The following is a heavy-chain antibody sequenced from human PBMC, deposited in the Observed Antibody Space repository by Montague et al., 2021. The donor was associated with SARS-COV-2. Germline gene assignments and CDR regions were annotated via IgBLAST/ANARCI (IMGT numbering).Heavy chain of an antibody. CDR1: GDSISSSSYY. J-gene: IGHJ4*02. V-gene: IGHV4-39*07. CDR3: ARAPPGYWGFVVVVAAHFDY. Sequence: SETLSLTCTVSGDSISSSSYYWGWIRQPPGKGLEWIGSIYYSGSTYYNPSLKSRVTISVDTSKNQFSLKLRSVTAADTAVYYCARAPPGYWGFVVVVAAHFDYWGQGTLVTVSS. CDR2: IYYSGST. D-gene: IGHD2-15*01.